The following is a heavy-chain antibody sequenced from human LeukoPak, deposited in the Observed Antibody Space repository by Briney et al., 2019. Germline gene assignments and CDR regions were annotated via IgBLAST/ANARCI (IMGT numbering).Heavy chain of an antibody. V-gene: IGHV4-39*01. D-gene: IGHD3-22*01. CDR3: ARHGGQYYYDSSGYYRWFDP. CDR2: IYYSGST. CDR1: GGSISSSSYY. J-gene: IGHJ5*02. Sequence: SETLSLTCTVSGGSISSSSYYWGWFRQPPGKGLEWIGSIYYSGSTYYNPSLRSRVTISVDTSKNQFSLKLSSVTAADTAVYYCARHGGQYYYDSSGYYRWFDPWGQGTLVTVSS.